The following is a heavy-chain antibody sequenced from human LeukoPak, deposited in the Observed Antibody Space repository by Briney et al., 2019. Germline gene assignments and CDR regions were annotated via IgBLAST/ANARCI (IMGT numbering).Heavy chain of an antibody. J-gene: IGHJ4*02. V-gene: IGHV4-59*01. CDR1: GFTFSSYA. CDR3: AGHSSSWYYFDY. D-gene: IGHD6-13*01. Sequence: GSLRLSCAASGFTFSSYAMSWVRQAPGKGLEWIGYIYYSGSTNYNPSLKSRVTISVDTSKNQFSLKLSSVTAADTAVYYCAGHSSSWYYFDYWGQGTLVTVSS. CDR2: IYYSGST.